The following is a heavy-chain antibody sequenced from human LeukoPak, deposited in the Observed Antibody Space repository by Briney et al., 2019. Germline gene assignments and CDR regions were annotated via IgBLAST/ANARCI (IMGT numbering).Heavy chain of an antibody. J-gene: IGHJ6*03. CDR1: GFNFISYE. CDR3: SRNDEGGGTYYFPYYMAV. CDR2: ISSSGTI. V-gene: IGHV3-48*03. D-gene: IGHD3-10*01. Sequence: GGSLRLSCAASGFNFISYEMNWVRQAPGKGLEWISYISSSGTIYYAESVKGRFTISRDDGKSELYLQMNSLRAEDTATYFCSRNDEGGGTYYFPYYMAVGGRGPPVTVSS.